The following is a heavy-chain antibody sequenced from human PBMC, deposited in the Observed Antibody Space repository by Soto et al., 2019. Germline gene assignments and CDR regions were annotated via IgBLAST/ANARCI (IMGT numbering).Heavy chain of an antibody. CDR2: VLSKADGGTT. CDR3: TVYDYIWGSNRYRWAY. Sequence: EVQLVESGGGLVKTGGSLTLSCAASGFPFTTAWMSWVRQVPGKGLEWVARVLSKADGGTTDYAAPVKDRFTISRDDSMNTLHLQMNSLKTEDTAVYYCTVYDYIWGSNRYRWAYWCQGALVTVSS. CDR1: GFPFTTAW. D-gene: IGHD3-16*02. J-gene: IGHJ4*02. V-gene: IGHV3-15*01.